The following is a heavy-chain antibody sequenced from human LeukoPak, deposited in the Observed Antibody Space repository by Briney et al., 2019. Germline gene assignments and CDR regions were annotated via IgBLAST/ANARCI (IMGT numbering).Heavy chain of an antibody. CDR3: ARVWGSSGLDY. V-gene: IGHV3-33*01. Sequence: PGRSLRLSCAASGFTSSSYGMHWVRQAPGKGLEGVAVIWYDGSNKYYADSVKGRFTISRDNSKNTLYLQMNSLRAEDTAVYYCARVWGSSGLDYWGQGTLVTVSS. CDR2: IWYDGSNK. CDR1: GFTSSSYG. D-gene: IGHD6-19*01. J-gene: IGHJ4*02.